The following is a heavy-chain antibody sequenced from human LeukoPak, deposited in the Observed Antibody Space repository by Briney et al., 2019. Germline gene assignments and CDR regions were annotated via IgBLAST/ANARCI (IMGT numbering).Heavy chain of an antibody. CDR1: GFTFSSYA. D-gene: IGHD2-2*01. CDR3: ARDSPADTPGHY. J-gene: IGHJ4*02. V-gene: IGHV3-23*01. Sequence: PGGSLRLSCAASGFTFSSYAMSWVRQAPGKGWEGVSAISGSGGSTYYADPVKGRFTISRDNAKNTLYLQMNSLRAEDTAVYYCARDSPADTPGHYWGQGTLVPVST. CDR2: ISGSGGST.